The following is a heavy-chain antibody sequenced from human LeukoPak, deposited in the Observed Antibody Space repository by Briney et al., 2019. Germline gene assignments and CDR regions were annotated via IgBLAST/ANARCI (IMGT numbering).Heavy chain of an antibody. V-gene: IGHV5-51*07. CDR3: ARQGRWLQFGNAFDI. CDR1: GYSFTSYW. CDR2: IYPGDSDT. J-gene: IGHJ3*02. D-gene: IGHD5-24*01. Sequence: GESLKISCKGSGYSFTSYWIGWVHQMPGKGLEWMGIIYPGDSDTRYSPSFQGQVTISADKSISTAYLQCSSLKASDTAMYYCARQGRWLQFGNAFDIWGQGTMVTVSS.